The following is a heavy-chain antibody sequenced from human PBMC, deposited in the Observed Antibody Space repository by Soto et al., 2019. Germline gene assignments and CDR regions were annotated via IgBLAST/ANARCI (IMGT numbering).Heavy chain of an antibody. J-gene: IGHJ4*02. CDR2: ISGSGGST. CDR1: GFTFSSYA. CDR3: AKDWEVVVAATLSYFDY. V-gene: IGHV3-23*01. Sequence: EVQLLESGGGLVQPGGSLRLSCAASGFTFSSYAMSWVRQAPGKGLEWVSAISGSGGSTYYADSVKGRFTISRDNSKNTLYLKMNGLRSEETAVYYWAKDWEVVVAATLSYFDYWGQGTMVTVSS. D-gene: IGHD2-15*01.